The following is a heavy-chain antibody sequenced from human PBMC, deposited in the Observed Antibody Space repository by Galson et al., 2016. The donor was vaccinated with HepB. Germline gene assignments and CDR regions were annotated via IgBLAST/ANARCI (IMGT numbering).Heavy chain of an antibody. Sequence: SLRLSCAASGFTFSDYYMSWIRQAPGKGLEWVSYISSSGRYTNHADSVKGRFTISRDNAKNSLFLQMNSLRVEDTAVYYCARRNQRGYSGYDEGYYYYGLDVWGQGTTVTVSS. J-gene: IGHJ6*02. CDR3: ARRNQRGYSGYDEGYYYYGLDV. CDR2: ISSSGRYT. V-gene: IGHV3-11*06. CDR1: GFTFSDYY. D-gene: IGHD5-12*01.